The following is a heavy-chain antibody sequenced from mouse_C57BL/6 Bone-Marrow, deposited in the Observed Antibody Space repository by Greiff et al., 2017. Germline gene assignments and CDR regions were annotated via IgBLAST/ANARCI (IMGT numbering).Heavy chain of an antibody. V-gene: IGHV1-81*01. Sequence: QVQLLQSGAELARPGASVKLSCKASGYTFTSYGISWVKQRTGQGLEWIGEIYPRSGNTYYNEKFKGKATLTADKSSSTAYMELRSLTSEDSAVYFCARGHYGSRYFDVWGTGTTVTVAT. CDR3: ARGHYGSRYFDV. D-gene: IGHD1-1*01. J-gene: IGHJ1*03. CDR2: IYPRSGNT. CDR1: GYTFTSYG.